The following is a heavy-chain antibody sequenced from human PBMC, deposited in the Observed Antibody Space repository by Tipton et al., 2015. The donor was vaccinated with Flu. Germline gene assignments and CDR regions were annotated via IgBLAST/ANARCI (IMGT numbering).Heavy chain of an antibody. D-gene: IGHD3-10*02. CDR1: GFSISSAYY. CDR3: ARHTGDSVRGVIDY. Sequence: LRLSCSVSGFSISSAYYWGWVRRPPGKGLEWFGTIYRSGTTYYNPSLKSRVTISVDTSKNQFSLKLSTLTAADTAVYYCARHTGDSVRGVIDYWGQGTLVTISS. V-gene: IGHV4-38-2*01. CDR2: IYRSGTT. J-gene: IGHJ4*02.